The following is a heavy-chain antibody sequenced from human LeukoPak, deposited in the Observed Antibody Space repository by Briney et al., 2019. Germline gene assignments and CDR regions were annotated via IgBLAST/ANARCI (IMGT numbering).Heavy chain of an antibody. J-gene: IGHJ4*02. CDR1: GFTFGDYL. CDR3: ARARLLREFDY. V-gene: IGHV3-49*03. Sequence: GGSLRLSCTASGFTFGDYLMSWFRQAPGKGLEWVGFTRSKPYDGTTEYAASVKGRFTISRDNSKSIGYLQMNSLESEDTAAYYCARARLLREFDYWGQGTLVTVSS. D-gene: IGHD6-25*01. CDR2: TRSKPYDGTT.